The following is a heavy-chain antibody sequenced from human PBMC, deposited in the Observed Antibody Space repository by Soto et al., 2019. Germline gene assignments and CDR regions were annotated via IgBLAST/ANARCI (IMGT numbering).Heavy chain of an antibody. CDR1: GYTFTDYA. D-gene: IGHD4-17*01. V-gene: IGHV1-3*01. J-gene: IGHJ4*02. CDR2: MNGGNGNT. CDR3: ARPIDGDNSFAY. Sequence: ASVKVSWKAAGYTFTDYAIHWVRQAPGQRLEGMGWMNGGNGNTKYSENLQGRVTISRHASASTAYMELSRLRSLATAVYHCARPIDGDNSFAYRRRLALVTASS.